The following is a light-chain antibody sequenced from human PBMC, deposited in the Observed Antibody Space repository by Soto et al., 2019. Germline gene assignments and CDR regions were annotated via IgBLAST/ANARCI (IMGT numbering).Light chain of an antibody. CDR3: HHFGSSPET. CDR1: QSVADSC. J-gene: IGKJ1*01. Sequence: EVVLTQSPGTLSLSPAERATLSCRASQSVADSCLAWYQQQPGRAPRLLFYAATRNAAGIPDRFSGGWAGTDFTLTISTLEPDYFAVYYCHHFGSSPETFGQGTKGE. CDR2: AAT. V-gene: IGKV3-20*01.